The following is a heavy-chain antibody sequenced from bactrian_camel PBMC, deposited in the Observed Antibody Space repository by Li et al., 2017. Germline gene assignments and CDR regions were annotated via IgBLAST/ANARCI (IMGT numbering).Heavy chain of an antibody. D-gene: IGHD5*01. CDR1: PGTAYK. CDR3: AANTIFRGAHRVPWSEDVAY. J-gene: IGHJ4*01. CDR2: IFTGSGRD. Sequence: VQLVESGGGSAQVGGSLRLSCTTFPGTAYKAWFRQIPGKEREGVTAIFTGSGRDYYAASVTGRFTISQDNTKSTVYLQMDNLQPEDTAIYYSAANTIFRGAHRVPWSEDVAYWGQGTQVTVS. V-gene: IGHV3S54*01.